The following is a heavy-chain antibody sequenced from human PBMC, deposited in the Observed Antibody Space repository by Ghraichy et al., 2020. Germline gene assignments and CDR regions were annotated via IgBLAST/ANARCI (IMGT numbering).Heavy chain of an antibody. V-gene: IGHV4-39*01. D-gene: IGHD2-15*01. CDR1: GGSISSSSYF. Sequence: SETLSLTCSVSGGSISSSSYFWGWIRQPPGKGLEWIGSIYYSGTTHYNPSLKSRVTVSVDTSKNQFSLKLSSVTAADTAVYYCARINVLYDYWGQGTLVTVSS. CDR2: IYYSGTT. J-gene: IGHJ4*02. CDR3: ARINVLYDY.